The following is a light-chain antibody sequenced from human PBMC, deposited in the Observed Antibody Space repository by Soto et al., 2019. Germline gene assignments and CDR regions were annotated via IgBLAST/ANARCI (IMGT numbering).Light chain of an antibody. Sequence: VVMTQSPLSLPGTLGQPASISCRSSQSLVFSDGNAYLSWFHQRPGQSPRRLIYRVSNRDSGVPDRFSGSGSGTDFTLKISRVEPEDVGVYYCMQGTYWPITFGQGTRLEIK. V-gene: IGKV2-30*01. CDR2: RVS. CDR1: QSLVFSDGNAY. J-gene: IGKJ5*01. CDR3: MQGTYWPIT.